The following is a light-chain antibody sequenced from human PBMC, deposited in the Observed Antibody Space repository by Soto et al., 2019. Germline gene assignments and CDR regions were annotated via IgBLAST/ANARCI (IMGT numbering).Light chain of an antibody. CDR2: DAS. CDR1: QRVSSY. CDR3: QQRSNWYT. Sequence: EIVLTQSPATLSFSPGERATLSCRASQRVSSYLAWYQQKPGQAPRLLIYDASSRATGIPARFSGSGSGTDFTLTISSLEPEDFAVYYCQQRSNWYTFGQGTKLEIK. J-gene: IGKJ2*01. V-gene: IGKV3-11*01.